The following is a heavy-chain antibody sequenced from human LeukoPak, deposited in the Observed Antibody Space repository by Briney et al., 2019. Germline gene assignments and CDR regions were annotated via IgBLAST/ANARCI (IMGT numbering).Heavy chain of an antibody. V-gene: IGHV4-38-2*02. J-gene: IGHJ5*02. D-gene: IGHD3-22*01. CDR2: NYYSERT. CDR1: GYSISITYY. CDR3: AREGGGYDSSGYWHWFGP. Sequence: SETLSLTCTVSGYSISITYYCGWLRQPPGKGVEWIGSNYYSERTFYNPSLRRLDPLSVDTPKNSFSLKLSSVTAADTAMYYCAREGGGYDSSGYWHWFGPWGQGTLVIVSS.